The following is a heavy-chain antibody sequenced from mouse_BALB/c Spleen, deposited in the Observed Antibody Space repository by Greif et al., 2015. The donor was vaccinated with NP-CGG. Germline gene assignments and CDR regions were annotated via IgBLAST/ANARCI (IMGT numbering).Heavy chain of an antibody. V-gene: IGHV14-3*02. J-gene: IGHJ1*01. CDR2: IDPANGNT. Sequence: EVQLQQSGAELVKPGASVKLSCTASGFNIKDTYMHWVKQRPEQGLEWIGRIDPANGNTKYDPKLQGRATITADTSSNPAFLQLSSLAFEDTAVYYCARWDWYFDVWGAGTTVTVSS. CDR1: GFNIKDTY. CDR3: ARWDWYFDV.